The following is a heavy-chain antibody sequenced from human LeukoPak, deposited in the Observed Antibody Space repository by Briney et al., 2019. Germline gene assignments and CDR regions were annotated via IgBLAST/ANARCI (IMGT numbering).Heavy chain of an antibody. D-gene: IGHD2-15*01. V-gene: IGHV4-34*01. CDR3: ARGEALDCSGGSCYSDY. CDR2: INHSGST. CDR1: GGSFSGYY. J-gene: IGHJ4*02. Sequence: SETLSLTCAVYGGSFSGYYWSWIRQPPGKGLEWIGEINHSGSTNYNPSLKSRVTISVDTSKNQFSLELRSVTAADTAVYYCARGEALDCSGGSCYSDYWGQGTLVTVSS.